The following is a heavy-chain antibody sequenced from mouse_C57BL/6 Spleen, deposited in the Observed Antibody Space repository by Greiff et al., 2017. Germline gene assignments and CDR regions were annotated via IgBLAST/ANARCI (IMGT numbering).Heavy chain of an antibody. Sequence: EVKLQQSGPELVKPGASVKMSCKASGYTFTDYNMHWVKQSHGKSLEWIGYINPNNGGTSYNQKFKGKATLTVNKSSSTAYMELRSLTSEDSAVYYCASSIYYDYPFSDYWGQGTTLTVSS. CDR3: ASSIYYDYPFSDY. V-gene: IGHV1-22*01. J-gene: IGHJ2*01. D-gene: IGHD2-4*01. CDR2: INPNNGGT. CDR1: GYTFTDYN.